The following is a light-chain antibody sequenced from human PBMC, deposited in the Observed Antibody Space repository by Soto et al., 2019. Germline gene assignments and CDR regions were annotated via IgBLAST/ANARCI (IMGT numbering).Light chain of an antibody. Sequence: VFKQSPATLSLYPGERATLSCRASQSVSSYLAWYQQKPGQAPRLLIYDASNRATGIPARFSGSGSGTDFTLTISSLEPEDFAVYYCQQYGGSPITFGQGTRPE. CDR2: DAS. V-gene: IGKV3-11*01. J-gene: IGKJ5*01. CDR3: QQYGGSPIT. CDR1: QSVSSY.